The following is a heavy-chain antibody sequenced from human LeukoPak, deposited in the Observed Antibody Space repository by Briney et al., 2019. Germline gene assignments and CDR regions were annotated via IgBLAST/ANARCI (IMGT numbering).Heavy chain of an antibody. J-gene: IGHJ4*02. Sequence: SETLSLTCAVYGGSFSGYYWSWIRQPPGKGLEWIGENNHSGSTNYNPSLKSRVTISVDTSKNQFSLKLSSVTAADTAVYYCARGWHSSSFFDYWGQGTLVTVSS. D-gene: IGHD6-6*01. V-gene: IGHV4-34*01. CDR2: NNHSGST. CDR1: GGSFSGYY. CDR3: ARGWHSSSFFDY.